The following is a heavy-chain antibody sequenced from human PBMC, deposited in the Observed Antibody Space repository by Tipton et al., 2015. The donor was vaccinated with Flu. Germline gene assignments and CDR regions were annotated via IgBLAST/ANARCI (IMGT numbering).Heavy chain of an antibody. CDR1: GDSVRTYS. Sequence: TLSLTCIVSGDSVRTYSWTWLRQTPGRAPEWIGFFSYTWSTSYNPSLKSLVTMSVDASKNQFSLRLTSVTAADTAVYYCARVAKEVDGLFDIDGVFDYWGQGTLVTVSS. CDR3: ARVAKEVDGLFDIDGVFDY. V-gene: IGHV4-59*02. D-gene: IGHD5-12*01. J-gene: IGHJ4*02. CDR2: FSYTWST.